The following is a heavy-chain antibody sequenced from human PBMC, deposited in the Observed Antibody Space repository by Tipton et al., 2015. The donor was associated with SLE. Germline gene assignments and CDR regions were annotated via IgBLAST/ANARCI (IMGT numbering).Heavy chain of an antibody. V-gene: IGHV3-23*01. CDR2: ISGRGGGT. J-gene: IGHJ4*02. D-gene: IGHD3-10*01. CDR3: ARIHYYGSGSRDY. CDR1: GLTFSSSA. Sequence: SLRLSCAVSGLTFSSSAMSWVRQAPGKGLEWVSGISGRGGGTYYPGSVKGRFTISRENAKHSLYLQMTNLRAGDTAVYYCARIHYYGSGSRDYWGQGTLVTVSS.